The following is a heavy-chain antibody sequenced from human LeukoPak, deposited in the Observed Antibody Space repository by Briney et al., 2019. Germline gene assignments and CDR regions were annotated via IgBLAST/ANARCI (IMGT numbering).Heavy chain of an antibody. CDR2: MNPNTGNT. CDR1: GYTFTSFD. CDR3: ARDDYPYGRDV. V-gene: IGHV1-8*01. J-gene: IGHJ6*02. Sequence: ASVKVSCKASGYTFTSFDINWVRQATGQGLEWMGWMNPNTGNTGYAQKFQGRVTMTRDTSISTAYMELSSLRSEDTAVYYCARDDYPYGRDVWGQGTTVTVSS. D-gene: IGHD5-12*01.